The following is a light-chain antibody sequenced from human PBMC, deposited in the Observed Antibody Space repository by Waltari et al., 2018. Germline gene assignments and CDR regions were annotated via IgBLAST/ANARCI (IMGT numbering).Light chain of an antibody. CDR2: KAS. CDR1: QSISNW. CDR3: QQYNSYPYT. Sequence: DIQMTQSPHTLSPSVGDRVTIPCRASQSISNWLACYQQKPGKAPKLLIYKASSLESGVRSRFSGSGSGTECTLTISSLQPDDFATYYCQQYNSYPYTFGQGTKLEIK. V-gene: IGKV1-5*03. J-gene: IGKJ2*01.